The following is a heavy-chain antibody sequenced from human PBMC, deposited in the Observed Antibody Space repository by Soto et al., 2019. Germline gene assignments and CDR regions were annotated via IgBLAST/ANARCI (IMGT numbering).Heavy chain of an antibody. CDR1: RFTFSNYA. D-gene: IGHD2-2*01. CDR3: AKGGSSSSSPLDY. Sequence: EVQLLESGGDLVQPGGSLRLSCAATRFTFSNYAMNWVRQAPGKGLEWVSVISDSGGTTYYTDSVKGRFTVSRDNSKNTLYLQRNSLRAEDTAVYFCAKGGSSSSSPLDYWGRGTLVTVSS. J-gene: IGHJ4*02. CDR2: ISDSGGTT. V-gene: IGHV3-23*01.